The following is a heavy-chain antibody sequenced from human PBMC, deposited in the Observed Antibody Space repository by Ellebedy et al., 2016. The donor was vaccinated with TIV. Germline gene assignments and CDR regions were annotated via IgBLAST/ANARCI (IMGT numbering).Heavy chain of an antibody. Sequence: SETLSLTCTVSGGSISSYYWSWIRQPPGKGLEWIGYIYYSGSTNYNPSLKSRVTISVDTSKNQFSLMLSSVTAADTAVYYCARDSKKGWAFDIWGQGTMVTVSS. CDR3: ARDSKKGWAFDI. V-gene: IGHV4-59*01. D-gene: IGHD6-19*01. J-gene: IGHJ3*02. CDR1: GGSISSYY. CDR2: IYYSGST.